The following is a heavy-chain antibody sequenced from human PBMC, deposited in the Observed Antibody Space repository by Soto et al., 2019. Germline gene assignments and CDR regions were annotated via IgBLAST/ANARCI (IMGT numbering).Heavy chain of an antibody. D-gene: IGHD3-3*01. CDR2: IYDSGST. J-gene: IGHJ6*02. Sequence: SETLSLTCTVSGGSVSGGGYYWTWIRQHPGKGLEWIGHIYDSGSTSYKPSLKRRVSMSVDTSKNQFSLKLSSVTAADTAVYYCAREGSGSYYGTWYYAMDVWGQGTTVTVSS. V-gene: IGHV4-31*03. CDR3: AREGSGSYYGTWYYAMDV. CDR1: GGSVSGGGYY.